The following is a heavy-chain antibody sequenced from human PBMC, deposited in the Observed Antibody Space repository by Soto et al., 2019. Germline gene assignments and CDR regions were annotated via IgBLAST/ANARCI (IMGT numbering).Heavy chain of an antibody. J-gene: IGHJ4*02. D-gene: IGHD6-19*01. Sequence: WRALRLSCASSGFSFSSYWMSWVRQAPGKGLEWVGRIKSKTDGGTTDYAAPVKGRFTISRDDSKNTLYLQMNSLKTEDTAVYYCTTVQWLEDPYYFDYWGQGTLVTVSS. CDR3: TTVQWLEDPYYFDY. CDR1: GFSFSSYW. CDR2: IKSKTDGGTT. V-gene: IGHV3-15*01.